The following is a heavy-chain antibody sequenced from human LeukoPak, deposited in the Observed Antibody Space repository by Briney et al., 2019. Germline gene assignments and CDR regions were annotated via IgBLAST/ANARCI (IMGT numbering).Heavy chain of an antibody. J-gene: IGHJ4*02. CDR2: IDSDGSST. V-gene: IGHV3-74*01. D-gene: IGHD2-2*01. CDR1: GFTFSSYW. Sequence: PGGSLRLSWAASGFTFSSYWMHWVRQAPGKGLVWVSRIDSDGSSTSYADSVKGRFTISRDNAKNTLYLQMNSLSAEDTAVYYCARGSYCSSTTCGNFDYWGQGTLVTVSS. CDR3: ARGSYCSSTTCGNFDY.